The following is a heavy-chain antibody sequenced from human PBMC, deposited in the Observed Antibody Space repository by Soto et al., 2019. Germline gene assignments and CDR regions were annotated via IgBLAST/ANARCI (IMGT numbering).Heavy chain of an antibody. CDR3: ARDLWGYCGADCYPLDV. J-gene: IGHJ6*02. D-gene: IGHD2-21*02. Sequence: QVRLQESGPGLVKPSETLSLTCTVSGGSISSYYWSWIRQPPGKGLEWIGYMYNTGSTIYNPSLKRRVTISVDASTNQFSLKLNSVTAADKAVYYCARDLWGYCGADCYPLDVWGQGTTVTVSS. V-gene: IGHV4-59*01. CDR1: GGSISSYY. CDR2: MYNTGST.